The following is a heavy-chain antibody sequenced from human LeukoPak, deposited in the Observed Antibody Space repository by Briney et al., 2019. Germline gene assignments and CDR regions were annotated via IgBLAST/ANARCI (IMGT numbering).Heavy chain of an antibody. Sequence: GGSLRLSCAASGFIFSNAWMSWVRQAPGKGLEWVGRIKSKTDGGTTDYAAPVKGRFTISRDDSKNTLYLQMNSLKTEDTAVYYCTTDNGYDYVWGSYRYTQIDYWGQGTLVTVSS. CDR1: GFIFSNAW. J-gene: IGHJ4*02. CDR2: IKSKTDGGTT. D-gene: IGHD3-16*02. CDR3: TTDNGYDYVWGSYRYTQIDY. V-gene: IGHV3-15*01.